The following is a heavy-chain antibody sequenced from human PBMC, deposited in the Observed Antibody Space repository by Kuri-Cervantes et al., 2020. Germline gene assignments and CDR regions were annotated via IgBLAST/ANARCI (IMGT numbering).Heavy chain of an antibody. CDR2: ISSSGSTI. Sequence: GESLKISCAASGFTFSDYYMSWTRQAPGKGLEWASYISSSGSTIYYADSVKGRFTISRDNAKNSLYLQMNSLRAEDTAVYYCARSSVIRGVIRVFDYWGQGTLVTVSS. CDR1: GFTFSDYY. V-gene: IGHV3-11*01. J-gene: IGHJ4*02. CDR3: ARSSVIRGVIRVFDY. D-gene: IGHD3-10*01.